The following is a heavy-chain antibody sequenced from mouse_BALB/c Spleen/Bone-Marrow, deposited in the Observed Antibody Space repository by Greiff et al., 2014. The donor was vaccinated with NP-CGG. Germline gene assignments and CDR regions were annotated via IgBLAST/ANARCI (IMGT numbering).Heavy chain of an antibody. V-gene: IGHV5-12-1*01. D-gene: IGHD2-2*01. J-gene: IGHJ4*01. CDR1: GFAFSGND. Sequence: VQLKESGGGLVKPGGSLKLSCAASGFAFSGNDMSWVRQTPEKRLEWVAYISSGGGSTYYPDTVKGRFTISIDNAKNTLYLQMNSLKSEDTAMYYCARQRGYAYAMDYWGQGTSVTVSS. CDR3: ARQRGYAYAMDY. CDR2: ISSGGGST.